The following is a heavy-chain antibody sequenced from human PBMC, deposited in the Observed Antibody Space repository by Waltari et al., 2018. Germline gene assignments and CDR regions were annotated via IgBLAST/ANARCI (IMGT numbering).Heavy chain of an antibody. J-gene: IGHJ4*02. CDR3: ARVSAPPKTYYDFWSGYYSGPLDY. CDR2: GST. Sequence: GSTYYNPSLKSRVTISVDTSKNQFSLKLSSVTAADTAVYYCARVSAPPKTYYDFWSGYYSGPLDYWGQGTLVTVSS. D-gene: IGHD3-3*01. V-gene: IGHV4-30-2*05.